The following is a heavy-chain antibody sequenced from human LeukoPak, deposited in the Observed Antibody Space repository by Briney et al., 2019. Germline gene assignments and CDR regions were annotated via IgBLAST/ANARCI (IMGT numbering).Heavy chain of an antibody. CDR3: ARGLLVRGVISPYSP. CDR1: GYTFTGYY. J-gene: IGHJ5*02. V-gene: IGHV1-2*02. D-gene: IGHD3-10*01. CDR2: INPNSGGT. Sequence: ASVKVSCKASGYTFTGYYMHWVRQAPGQGLEGMGWINPNSGGTNYAQKFQGRVTMTRDTSISTAYMELSRLRSDDTAVYYCARGLLVRGVISPYSPWGQGTLVTVSS.